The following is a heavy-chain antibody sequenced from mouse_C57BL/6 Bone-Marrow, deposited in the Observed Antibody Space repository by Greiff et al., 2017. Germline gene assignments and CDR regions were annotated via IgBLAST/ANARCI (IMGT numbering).Heavy chain of an antibody. CDR2: IYPGDGDT. V-gene: IGHV1-82*01. J-gene: IGHJ4*01. CDR1: GYAFSSSW. Sequence: QVQLQQSGPELVKPGASVKISCKASGYAFSSSWMNWVKQRPGQGLEWIGRIYPGDGDTNYNGKFKGKATLTADKSSSTAYMQLSSLTSEDSAVYFCARGIYQGAMDYWGQGTSVTVSS. CDR3: ARGIYQGAMDY.